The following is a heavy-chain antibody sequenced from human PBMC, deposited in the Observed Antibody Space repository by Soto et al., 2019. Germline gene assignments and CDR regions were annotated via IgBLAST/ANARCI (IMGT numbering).Heavy chain of an antibody. CDR2: INPNSGGT. CDR3: ASTMVRGVINYGMDV. D-gene: IGHD3-10*01. Sequence: ASVKVSCKASGYTFTGYYMHWVRQAPGQGLEWMGWINPNSGGTNYAQKFQGRVTMTRDTSISTAYMELSRLRSDDTAVYYCASTMVRGVINYGMDVWGQGTTVTAP. J-gene: IGHJ6*02. V-gene: IGHV1-2*02. CDR1: GYTFTGYY.